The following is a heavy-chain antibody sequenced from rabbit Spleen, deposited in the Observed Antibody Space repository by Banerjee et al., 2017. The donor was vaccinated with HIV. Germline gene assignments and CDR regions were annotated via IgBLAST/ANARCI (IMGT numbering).Heavy chain of an antibody. CDR1: GIDFSSGYY. V-gene: IGHV1S40*01. Sequence: QSLEESGGDLVKPGGTLTLTCKASGIDFSSGYYICWVRQAPGKGLEWIGCINVESSSTYYASWAKGRFTISRSSSTTVDLKMTSLTGADTATYFCARGAWSTDCMNLWGPGTLVTVS. J-gene: IGHJ4*01. CDR3: ARGAWSTDCMNL. D-gene: IGHD7-1*01. CDR2: INVESSST.